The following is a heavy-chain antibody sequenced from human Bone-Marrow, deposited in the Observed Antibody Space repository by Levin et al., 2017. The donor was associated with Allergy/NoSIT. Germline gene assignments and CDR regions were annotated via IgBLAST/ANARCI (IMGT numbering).Heavy chain of an antibody. CDR3: ARDRKYSSSYWFDP. Sequence: LSLTCAASGFTFSDYYMSWLRQAPGKGLEWVSYISSSSSYTNYADSVKGRFTISRDNAKNSLYLQMNSLRAEDTAVYYCARDRKYSSSYWFDPWGQGTLVTVSS. CDR2: ISSSSSYT. D-gene: IGHD6-13*01. CDR1: GFTFSDYY. J-gene: IGHJ5*02. V-gene: IGHV3-11*05.